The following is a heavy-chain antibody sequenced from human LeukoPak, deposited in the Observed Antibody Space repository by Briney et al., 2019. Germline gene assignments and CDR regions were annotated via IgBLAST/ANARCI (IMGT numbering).Heavy chain of an antibody. J-gene: IGHJ6*02. CDR1: GFTVSSNY. CDR2: IYSGGST. V-gene: IGHV3-66*01. Sequence: GGSLRLSYAASGFTVSSNYMSWVRQAPGKGLEWVSVIYSGGSTYYADSVKGRFTISRDNSKNTLYLQMNSLRAEDTAVYYCARDGRQPPYYYYYGMDVWGQGTTVTVSS. CDR3: ARDGRQPPYYYYYGMDV. D-gene: IGHD6-25*01.